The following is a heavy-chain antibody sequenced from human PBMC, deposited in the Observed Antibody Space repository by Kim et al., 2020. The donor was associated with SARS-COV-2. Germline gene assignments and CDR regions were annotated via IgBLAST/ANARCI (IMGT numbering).Heavy chain of an antibody. J-gene: IGHJ4*02. CDR3: AREAYYDSSGYFDY. CDR2: IYSGGST. CDR1: GFTVSSNY. Sequence: GGSLRLSCAASGFTVSSNYMSWVRQAPGKGLEWVSVIYSGGSTYYADSVKGRFTISRDNSKNTLYLQMNSLRAEDTAVYYCAREAYYDSSGYFDYWGQGTLVTVSS. D-gene: IGHD3-22*01. V-gene: IGHV3-53*01.